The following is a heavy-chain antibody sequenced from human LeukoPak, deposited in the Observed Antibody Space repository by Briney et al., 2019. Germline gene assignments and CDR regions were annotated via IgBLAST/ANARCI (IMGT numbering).Heavy chain of an antibody. CDR1: GFTFSSYS. V-gene: IGHV3-23*01. CDR3: AGSSTSSLDY. D-gene: IGHD2-2*01. CDR2: ISGSGGST. J-gene: IGHJ4*02. Sequence: GGSLRLSCAASGFTFSSYSMNWVRQAPGKGLEWVSAISGSGGSTYYADSVKGRFTISRDNSKNTLYLQMNSLRAEDTAVYYCAGSSTSSLDYWGQGTLVTVSS.